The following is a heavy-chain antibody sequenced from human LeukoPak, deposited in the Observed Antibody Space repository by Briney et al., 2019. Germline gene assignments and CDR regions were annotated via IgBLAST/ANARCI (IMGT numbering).Heavy chain of an antibody. V-gene: IGHV4-4*09. J-gene: IGHJ5*02. CDR3: ARRRMLGVSGGCCWFDP. CDR2: IHTSGGT. D-gene: IGHD3-16*01. CDR1: GDSISSYD. Sequence: SETLSLTCTVSGDSISSYDWSWIRQPPGKGLEWIGYIHTSGGTNYNPSLKSRVTISVDTSKNQFSLKLSCVTAADTAVYYCARRRMLGVSGGCCWFDPWGQGTLVTVSS.